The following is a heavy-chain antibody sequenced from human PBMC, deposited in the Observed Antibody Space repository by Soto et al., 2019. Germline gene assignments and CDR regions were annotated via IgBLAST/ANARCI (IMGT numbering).Heavy chain of an antibody. Sequence: VQLVESGGGVVQPGRSLRLSCAASGFTFSSYAMHWVRQAPGKGLEWVAVISYDGSNKYYADSVKGRFTISRDNYKNTLYLQMNSLRAEDTAVYYCARTALGSIAAAGTGTFDYWGQGTLVTVSS. CDR1: GFTFSSYA. D-gene: IGHD6-13*01. J-gene: IGHJ4*02. CDR3: ARTALGSIAAAGTGTFDY. CDR2: ISYDGSNK. V-gene: IGHV3-30-3*01.